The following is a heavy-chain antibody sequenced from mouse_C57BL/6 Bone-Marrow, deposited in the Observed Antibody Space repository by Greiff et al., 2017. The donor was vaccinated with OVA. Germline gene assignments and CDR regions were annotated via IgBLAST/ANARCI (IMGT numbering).Heavy chain of an antibody. CDR3: ASPLWSAWFAY. D-gene: IGHD1-1*02. CDR1: GFTFSSYG. J-gene: IGHJ3*01. CDR2: ISSGGSYT. Sequence: EVQVVESGGDLVKPGGSLKLSCAASGFTFSSYGMSWVRQTPDKRLEWVATISSGGSYTYYPDSVKGRFPISRDNAKNTLYLQMSSLKSEDTAMYDCASPLWSAWFAYWGQGTLGTVSA. V-gene: IGHV5-6*01.